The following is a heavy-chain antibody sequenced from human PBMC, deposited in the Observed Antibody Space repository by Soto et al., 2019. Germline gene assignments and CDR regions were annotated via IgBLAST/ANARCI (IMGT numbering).Heavy chain of an antibody. CDR3: ARDIRGIVATSYYYGMDV. V-gene: IGHV3-33*01. D-gene: IGHD5-12*01. CDR2: IWYDGSNK. CDR1: GFTFSSYG. J-gene: IGHJ6*02. Sequence: PGGSLRLSCAASGFTFSSYGMHWVRQAPGKGLEWVAVIWYDGSNKYYADSVKGRFTISRDNSKNTLYLQMNSLRAEDTAVYYCARDIRGIVATSYYYGMDVWGQGTTVTV.